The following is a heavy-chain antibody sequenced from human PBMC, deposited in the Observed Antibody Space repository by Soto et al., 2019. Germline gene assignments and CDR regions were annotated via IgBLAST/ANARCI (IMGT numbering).Heavy chain of an antibody. Sequence: EVKLLESGGGLVQPGGSLRLSCAASGFTFSSYSMSWVCQAPGKGLEWVAHITASGGTTYYADSVKGRFTISRDTSRNTLYLQMNSLRAEDTALYYCAKCMQAYWNYDAHHIWGQGTMVTVSS. D-gene: IGHD1-7*01. CDR3: AKCMQAYWNYDAHHI. J-gene: IGHJ3*02. CDR2: ITASGGTT. CDR1: GFTFSSYS. V-gene: IGHV3-23*01.